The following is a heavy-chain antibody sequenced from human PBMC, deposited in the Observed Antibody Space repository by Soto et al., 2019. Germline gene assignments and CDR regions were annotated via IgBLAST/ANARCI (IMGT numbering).Heavy chain of an antibody. Sequence: SVKVSCKASGGTFSSYAISWVRQAPGQGLEWMGGIIPIFGTANYAQKFQGRVTITADESTSTAYMELSSLRSEDTAVYYCARETVPAAIPNWFDPWGQGTLVTVAS. CDR3: ARETVPAAIPNWFDP. V-gene: IGHV1-69*13. CDR2: IIPIFGTA. D-gene: IGHD2-2*01. CDR1: GGTFSSYA. J-gene: IGHJ5*02.